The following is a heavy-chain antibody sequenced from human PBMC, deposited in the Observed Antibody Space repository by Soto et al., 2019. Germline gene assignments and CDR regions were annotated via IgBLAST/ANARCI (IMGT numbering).Heavy chain of an antibody. V-gene: IGHV4-30-4*01. D-gene: IGHD2-15*01. CDR3: ARVADGPGFIDY. Sequence: SETLSLTCTVSCGSIISGDYYWSWIRQPPGKGLEWTGYIYYSGNTYYNPSLKSRVTISVDTSKNKFSLKLSSVTAADTAVYYCARVADGPGFIDYWGQGTLVTVSS. CDR1: CGSIISGDYY. CDR2: IYYSGNT. J-gene: IGHJ4*02.